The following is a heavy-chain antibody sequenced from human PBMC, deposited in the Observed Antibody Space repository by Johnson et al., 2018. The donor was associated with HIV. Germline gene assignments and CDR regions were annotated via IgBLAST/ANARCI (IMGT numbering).Heavy chain of an antibody. CDR1: GFTFSSNA. V-gene: IGHV3-64*01. J-gene: IGHJ3*02. Sequence: VQLVESGGGLVQPGGSLRLSCAASGFTFSSNAMSWVRQAPGKGLESVSAISSNGGSTYYANSVKGRFTISRDNSKNTLYLQMGSLRAEDMAVYYCARGEGRIPHAFDIWGQGTMVTVSS. CDR3: ARGEGRIPHAFDI. CDR2: ISSNGGST. D-gene: IGHD2-2*02.